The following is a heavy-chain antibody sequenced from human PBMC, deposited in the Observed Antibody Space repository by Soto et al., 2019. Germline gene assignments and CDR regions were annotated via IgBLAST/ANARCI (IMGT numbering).Heavy chain of an antibody. Sequence: PGGSLRLSCAASGFTFSSYSMNWVRQAPGKGLEWVSYISSSSSTIYHADSVKGRFTISRDNAKNSLYLQMNSLRDEDTAVYYCAREIPSRGAGWFDPWGQGTLVTVSS. V-gene: IGHV3-48*02. D-gene: IGHD3-10*01. CDR1: GFTFSSYS. CDR3: AREIPSRGAGWFDP. CDR2: ISSSSSTI. J-gene: IGHJ5*02.